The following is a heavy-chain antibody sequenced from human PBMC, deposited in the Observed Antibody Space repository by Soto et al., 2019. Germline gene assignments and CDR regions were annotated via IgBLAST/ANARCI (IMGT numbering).Heavy chain of an antibody. Sequence: QVQLVQSGAEVKKPGASVKVSCKASGYTFTSYAMHWVRQAPGQRLEWMGWINAGNGNTKYSQKFQGRVTITRDTSESTAYMELSSLRSEDTAVYYCARNKVPAAPYYYYYYGMDVWGQGTTVTVSS. CDR3: ARNKVPAAPYYYYYYGMDV. CDR1: GYTFTSYA. D-gene: IGHD2-2*01. CDR2: INAGNGNT. V-gene: IGHV1-3*01. J-gene: IGHJ6*02.